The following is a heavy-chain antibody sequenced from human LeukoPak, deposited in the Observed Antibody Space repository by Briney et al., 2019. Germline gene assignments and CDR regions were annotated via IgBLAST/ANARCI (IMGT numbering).Heavy chain of an antibody. CDR1: GGSISSYY. V-gene: IGHV4-59*01. CDR3: ARGPFVYYGSGSPGYFDY. J-gene: IGHJ4*02. Sequence: SETLSLTCTASGGSISSYYWSWIRQPPGKGLEWIGYIYYSGSTNYNPSLKSRVTISVDTSKNQFSLKLSSVTAADTAVYYCARGPFVYYGSGSPGYFDYWGQGTLVTVSS. CDR2: IYYSGST. D-gene: IGHD3-10*01.